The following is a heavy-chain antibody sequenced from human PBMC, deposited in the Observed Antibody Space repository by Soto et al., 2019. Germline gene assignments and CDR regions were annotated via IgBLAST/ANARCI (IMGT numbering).Heavy chain of an antibody. CDR2: ISGSGGST. D-gene: IGHD1-26*01. CDR1: GFTFSSYA. CDR3: AKDHRGSYLYYFDY. J-gene: IGHJ4*02. V-gene: IGHV3-23*01. Sequence: GGSLRLSCAASGFTFSSYAMSWVRQAPGKGLEWVSAISGSGGSTYYADSVKGRFTISRDNSKNTLYLHMNSLRAEDTAVYYCAKDHRGSYLYYFDYWGQGTLVTVSS.